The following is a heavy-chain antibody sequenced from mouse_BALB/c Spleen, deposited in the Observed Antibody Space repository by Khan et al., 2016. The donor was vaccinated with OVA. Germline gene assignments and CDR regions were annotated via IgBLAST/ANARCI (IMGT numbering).Heavy chain of an antibody. D-gene: IGHD1-1*02. CDR3: ARSNYGAFAY. V-gene: IGHV5-9*03. J-gene: IGHJ3*01. CDR1: GFTFSSFT. CDR2: ISSGGDTS. Sequence: EVELVESGGGLVKPGGSLKLSCAASGFTFSSFTISWVRQTPEKRLEWVATISSGGDTSYYPASANGRFTIARENAKNNLYLQISSLWSEDTALYYCARSNYGAFAYWGQGTLVTVSA.